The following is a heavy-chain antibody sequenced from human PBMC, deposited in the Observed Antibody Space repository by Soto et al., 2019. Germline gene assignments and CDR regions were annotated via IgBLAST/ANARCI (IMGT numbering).Heavy chain of an antibody. D-gene: IGHD2-2*01. CDR3: ARAEEDCSSTSCYYYYGMDV. CDR2: ISSSSSYT. Sequence: GGSLRLSCAASGFTFSDYYMSWIRQAPGKGLEWVSYISSSSSYTNYADSVKGRFTISRDNAKNSLYLQMNSLRAEDTAVYYCARAEEDCSSTSCYYYYGMDVWGQGTTVTVSS. J-gene: IGHJ6*02. V-gene: IGHV3-11*06. CDR1: GFTFSDYY.